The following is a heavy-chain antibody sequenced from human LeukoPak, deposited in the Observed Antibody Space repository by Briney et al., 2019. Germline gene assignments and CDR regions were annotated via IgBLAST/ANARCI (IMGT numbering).Heavy chain of an antibody. Sequence: GGSLRLSCAASGFTFSSYGMPWVRQAPGKGLEWVAVISYDGSNKYYADSVKGRFTISRDNSKNTLYLQMNSLRAEDTAVYYCARGQAAYYYDSRDLPFDYWGQGTLVTVSS. CDR3: ARGQAAYYYDSRDLPFDY. V-gene: IGHV3-30*03. CDR1: GFTFSSYG. CDR2: ISYDGSNK. D-gene: IGHD3-22*01. J-gene: IGHJ4*02.